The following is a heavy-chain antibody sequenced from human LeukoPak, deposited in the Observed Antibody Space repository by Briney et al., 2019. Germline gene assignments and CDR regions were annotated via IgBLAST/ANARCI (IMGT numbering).Heavy chain of an antibody. Sequence: SETLSLTCTVSRGSISSYYWSWIRQPAGKGLEWIGRIYTSGSTNYNPSLKSRVTMSVDTSKNQFSLKLSSVTAADTAVYYCARVIAAAGSNWFDPWGQGTLVTVSS. J-gene: IGHJ5*02. CDR2: IYTSGST. D-gene: IGHD6-13*01. CDR1: RGSISSYY. V-gene: IGHV4-4*07. CDR3: ARVIAAAGSNWFDP.